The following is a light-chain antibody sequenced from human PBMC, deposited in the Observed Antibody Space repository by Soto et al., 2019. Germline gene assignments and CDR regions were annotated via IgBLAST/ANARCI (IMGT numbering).Light chain of an antibody. CDR2: EVS. Sequence: ALTHPASVSGSPGQSITISCTGTSSDVGGYNYVSWYQQHPGKAPKLMIYEVSNRPSGVSNRFSGSKSGNTASLTISGLQAEDEADYYCGAWDESLNGYVFGTGTKVTVL. V-gene: IGLV2-14*01. CDR1: SSDVGGYNY. CDR3: GAWDESLNGYV. J-gene: IGLJ1*01.